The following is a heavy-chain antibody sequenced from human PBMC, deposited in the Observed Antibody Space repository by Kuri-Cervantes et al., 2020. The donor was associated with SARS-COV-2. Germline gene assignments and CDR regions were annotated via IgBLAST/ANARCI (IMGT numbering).Heavy chain of an antibody. V-gene: IGHV3-7*01. CDR3: ARDQGHRIAAAGTIPFDY. Sequence: GGSLRLSCAASGFTFSSYWMSWARQAPGKGLEWVANIKQDGSEKYYADSVKGRFTISRDNAKNSLYLQMNSLRAEDTAVYYCARDQGHRIAAAGTIPFDYWGQGTLVTVSS. J-gene: IGHJ4*02. CDR2: IKQDGSEK. D-gene: IGHD6-13*01. CDR1: GFTFSSYW.